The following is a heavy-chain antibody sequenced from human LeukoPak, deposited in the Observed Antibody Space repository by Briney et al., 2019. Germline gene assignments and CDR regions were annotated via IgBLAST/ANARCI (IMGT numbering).Heavy chain of an antibody. CDR2: IYYSGST. CDR3: VGFGELLSWFDP. V-gene: IGHV4-59*01. Sequence: MTSETLSLTCTVSGGSISSYYWSWIRQPPGKGLEWIGYIYYSGSTNYNPSLKSRVTISVDTSKNQFSLKLSSVTAADTAVYYCVGFGELLSWFDPWGQGTLVTVSS. D-gene: IGHD3-10*01. CDR1: GGSISSYY. J-gene: IGHJ5*02.